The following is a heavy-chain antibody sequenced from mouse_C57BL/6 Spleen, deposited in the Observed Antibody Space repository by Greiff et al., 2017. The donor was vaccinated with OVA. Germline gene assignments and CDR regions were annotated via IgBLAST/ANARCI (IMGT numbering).Heavy chain of an antibody. CDR1: GFTFSSYA. Sequence: EVQLQESGGGLVKPGGSLKLSCAASGFTFSSYAMSWVRQTPEKRLEWVATISDGGSYTYYPDNVKGRFTISRDNAKNNLYLQMSHLKSEDTAMYYCARDHGSSLYAMDYWGQGTSVTVSS. CDR3: ARDHGSSLYAMDY. D-gene: IGHD1-1*01. V-gene: IGHV5-4*01. J-gene: IGHJ4*01. CDR2: ISDGGSYT.